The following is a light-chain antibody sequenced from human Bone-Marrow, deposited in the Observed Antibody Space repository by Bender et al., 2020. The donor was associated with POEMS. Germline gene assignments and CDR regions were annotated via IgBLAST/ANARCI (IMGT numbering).Light chain of an antibody. CDR3: QVWDNIGF. CDR2: EDR. J-gene: IGLJ2*01. Sequence: SYVLTQSPSVSVAPGQTARITCGGDNIGVKSVHWYQQKPGQAPVLVVYEDRDRPAGISERISGSNSGNTATLTISRVEVGDEADYYCQVWDNIGFFGGGTKLTVL. CDR1: NIGVKS. V-gene: IGLV3-21*02.